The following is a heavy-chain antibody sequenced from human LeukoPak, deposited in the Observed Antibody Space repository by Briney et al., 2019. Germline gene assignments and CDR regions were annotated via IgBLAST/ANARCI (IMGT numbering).Heavy chain of an antibody. J-gene: IGHJ4*02. CDR3: AKVPHLYYGSGSYQLDY. CDR1: GFTFSSYA. Sequence: GGTLRLSCAASGFTFSSYAMSWVRQAPGKGLEWVSAISGSGGRTYYADSVKGRFTVSRDSSKKALYLQMNSLRADDTAVYYCAKVPHLYYGSGSYQLDYWGQGTLVTVSS. D-gene: IGHD3-10*01. CDR2: ISGSGGRT. V-gene: IGHV3-23*01.